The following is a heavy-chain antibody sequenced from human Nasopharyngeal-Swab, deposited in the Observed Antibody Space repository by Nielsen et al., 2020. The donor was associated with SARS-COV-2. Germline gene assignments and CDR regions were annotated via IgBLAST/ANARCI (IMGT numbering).Heavy chain of an antibody. V-gene: IGHV3-23*01. Sequence: GGSLRLSCAASGFTFSSYDMTWVRQAPGKGLEWVSTINNRGDDTHYVDSVRGRFTVSRDNSKNTLYLQMNSLRGEDTAIYYCVKDLAYDEVSWGQGTLVTVSS. CDR2: INNRGDDT. D-gene: IGHD5-12*01. CDR1: GFTFSSYD. J-gene: IGHJ5*02. CDR3: VKDLAYDEVS.